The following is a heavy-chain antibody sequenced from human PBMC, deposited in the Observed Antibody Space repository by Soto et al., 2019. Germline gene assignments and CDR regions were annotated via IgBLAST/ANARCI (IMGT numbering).Heavy chain of an antibody. V-gene: IGHV4-30-4*01. CDR2: IYYSGST. CDR3: ARDPHYYYDSSGFDY. CDR1: GGSISSGDYY. J-gene: IGHJ4*02. D-gene: IGHD3-22*01. Sequence: SETLSLTCTVSGGSISSGDYYWSWIRQPPGKGLEWIGYIYYSGSTYYNPSLKSRVTISVDTSKNQFSLKLSSVTAADTAVYYCARDPHYYYDSSGFDYWGQGTLVTVSS.